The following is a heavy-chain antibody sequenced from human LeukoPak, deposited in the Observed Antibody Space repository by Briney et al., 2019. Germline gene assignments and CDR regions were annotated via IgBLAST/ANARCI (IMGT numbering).Heavy chain of an antibody. V-gene: IGHV1-18*01. J-gene: IGHJ3*02. CDR3: ASVPALGYCSSTSCEQHAFDI. D-gene: IGHD2-2*01. CDR1: GYTFTSYD. CDR2: ISAYNGNT. Sequence: ASVKVSCKASGYTFTSYDIHWVRQAPGQGLEWMGWISAYNGNTNYAQKLQGRVTMTTDTSTSTAYMELRSLRSDDTAVYYCASVPALGYCSSTSCEQHAFDIWGQGTMVTVSS.